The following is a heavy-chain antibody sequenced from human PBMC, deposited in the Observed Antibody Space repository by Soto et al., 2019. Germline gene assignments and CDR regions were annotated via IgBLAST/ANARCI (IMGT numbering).Heavy chain of an antibody. CDR1: SFSLDTWGVG. V-gene: IGHV2-5*02. Sequence: QITLKESGPTLVRPTQTLTLTCTVSSFSLDTWGVGVGWIRQPPGKAPEWLALIYWDDDKRYSPSLKNRLTITKDTSKNQVVLTVTNMDPVDTVTYYCARALGSWGAYYFDHWGQGTLVTVSS. CDR3: ARALGSWGAYYFDH. D-gene: IGHD3-16*01. J-gene: IGHJ4*02. CDR2: IYWDDDK.